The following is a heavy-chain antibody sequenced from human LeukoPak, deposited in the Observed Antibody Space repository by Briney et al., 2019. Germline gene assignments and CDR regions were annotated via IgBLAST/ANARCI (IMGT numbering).Heavy chain of an antibody. D-gene: IGHD3-22*01. CDR1: GYSISSGYY. CDR3: ASIYYDSSY. J-gene: IGHJ4*02. Sequence: PADTLSLTCTVSGYSISSGYYWGWIRQPPGKGLEWIGSIYHSGSTYYNPSLKSRVTISVDTSKNQFSLKLSSVTAADTAVYYCASIYYDSSYWGQGTLVTVSS. V-gene: IGHV4-38-2*02. CDR2: IYHSGST.